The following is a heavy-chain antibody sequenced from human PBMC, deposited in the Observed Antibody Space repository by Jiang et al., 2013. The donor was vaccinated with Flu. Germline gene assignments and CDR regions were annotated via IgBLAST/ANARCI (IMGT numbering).Heavy chain of an antibody. D-gene: IGHD2-15*01. J-gene: IGHJ4*02. CDR1: GGSISSDS. CDR3: AREACSGGSCYFRTMYYFDY. V-gene: IGHV4-59*01. Sequence: TVSGGSISSDSWNWIRQPPGKGLEWIGYISYTGSTKYNPSLKSRVTMSVDTSKSHFSLKLSSVTAADTAIYYCAREACSGGSCYFRTMYYFDYWGQGTLVTVSS. CDR2: ISYTGST.